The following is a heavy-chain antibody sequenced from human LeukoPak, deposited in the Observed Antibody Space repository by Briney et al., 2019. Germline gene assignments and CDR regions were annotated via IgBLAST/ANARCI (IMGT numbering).Heavy chain of an antibody. J-gene: IGHJ4*02. Sequence: GGSLRLSCAASGFTFSNYWMSWVRQAPGEGLEWVANIKQDGSEKDCVDSVKGRFTISRDNAKNSLYLQMNSLRAEDTAVYYCARGYGTYGYWGQGTLFTVSS. CDR1: GFTFSNYW. D-gene: IGHD1-7*01. CDR2: IKQDGSEK. V-gene: IGHV3-7*04. CDR3: ARGYGTYGY.